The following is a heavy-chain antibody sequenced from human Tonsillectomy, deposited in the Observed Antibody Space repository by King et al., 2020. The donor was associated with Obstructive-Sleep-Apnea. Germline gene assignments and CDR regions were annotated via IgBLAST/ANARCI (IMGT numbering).Heavy chain of an antibody. Sequence: GGGGGEGGGSLGLSWSASGFTFSTYAMHGVRQAPGKGLEYVSAISSNGGSTYYADSVKGRFTISRDNSKNTLYLQMRSLRAEDTAVYYCVKDSHWNYEPNDYYYYGMDVWGQGTTVTVSS. D-gene: IGHD1-7*01. CDR2: ISSNGGST. V-gene: IGHV3-64D*06. J-gene: IGHJ6*02. CDR3: VKDSHWNYEPNDYYYYGMDV. CDR1: GFTFSTYA.